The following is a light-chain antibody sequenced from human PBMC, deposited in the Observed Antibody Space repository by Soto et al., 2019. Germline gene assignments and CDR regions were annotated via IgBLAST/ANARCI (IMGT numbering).Light chain of an antibody. CDR2: RNN. V-gene: IGLV1-47*01. CDR3: AGWDDSLHGLL. Sequence: QSVLTQPPSASGTPGQRVTISCSGGSSNIGTNYVYWYRQLPGTAPKLLIYRNNLRPSGVPDRFSASKSGTSASLAISGLRSEDEADYFCAGWDDSLHGLLFGAGTKLTVL. CDR1: SSNIGTNY. J-gene: IGLJ1*01.